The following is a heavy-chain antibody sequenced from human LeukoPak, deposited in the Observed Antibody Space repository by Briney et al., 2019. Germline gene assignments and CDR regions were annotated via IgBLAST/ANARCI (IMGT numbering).Heavy chain of an antibody. CDR3: ATVRGYSGSWYADY. CDR1: GFTFSSYG. J-gene: IGHJ4*02. Sequence: GRSLRLSCAASGFTFSSYGMHWVRQAPGKGLEWVAVISYDGSNKYYADSVKGRFTISRDNSKNTLYLQMNSLRAEDTAVHYCATVRGYSGSWYADYWGQGTLVTVSS. CDR2: ISYDGSNK. D-gene: IGHD6-13*01. V-gene: IGHV3-30*03.